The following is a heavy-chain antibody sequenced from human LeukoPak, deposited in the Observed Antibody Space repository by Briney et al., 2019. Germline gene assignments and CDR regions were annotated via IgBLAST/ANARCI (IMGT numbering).Heavy chain of an antibody. CDR3: TSGYYYYYMDV. J-gene: IGHJ6*03. CDR2: ISAYNGNT. V-gene: IGHV1-18*01. CDR1: GYTFSIYG. Sequence: ASVKVSCKASGYTFSIYGFSWVRQAPGQGLEWMGWISAYNGNTNYAQKFQGRVTMTTDTSTSTAHMELRSLRSDDTAVYYCTSGYYYYYMDVWGKGTTVTISS.